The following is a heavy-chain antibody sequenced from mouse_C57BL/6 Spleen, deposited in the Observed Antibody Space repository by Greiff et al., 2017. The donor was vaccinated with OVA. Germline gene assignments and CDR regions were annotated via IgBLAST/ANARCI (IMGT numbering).Heavy chain of an antibody. Sequence: EVKLVESGEGLAKPGGSLKLSCAASGFTFSSYAMSWVRQTPEKRLEWVAYISSGGDYIYYADTVKGRFTISRDNARNTLYLQMSSLKSEDTAMYYCTRDYDYDSFAYWGQGTLVTVSA. CDR2: ISSGGDYI. J-gene: IGHJ3*01. CDR1: GFTFSSYA. CDR3: TRDYDYDSFAY. V-gene: IGHV5-9-1*02. D-gene: IGHD2-4*01.